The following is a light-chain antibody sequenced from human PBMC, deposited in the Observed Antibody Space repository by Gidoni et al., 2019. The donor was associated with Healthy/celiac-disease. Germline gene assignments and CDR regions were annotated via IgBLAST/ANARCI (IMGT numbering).Light chain of an antibody. CDR1: QSVSSY. CDR3: QQRSNWPPLT. J-gene: IGKJ4*01. V-gene: IGKV3-11*01. CDR2: DAS. Sequence: EIVWTQSRATLSLSPGERATLSCSASQSVSSYLAWYQQKPGQAPRLLIYDASNRATGIPARFSGSGSGTDFTLTISSLEPEDFAVYYCQQRSNWPPLTFGGGTKVENK.